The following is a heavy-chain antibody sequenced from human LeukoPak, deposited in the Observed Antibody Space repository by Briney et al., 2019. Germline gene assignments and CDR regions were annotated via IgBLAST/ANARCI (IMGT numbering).Heavy chain of an antibody. J-gene: IGHJ4*02. V-gene: IGHV3-21*01. Sequence: GGSLRLSCAASGFTFSSYSMNWVRQAPGKGLEWVSSISSSSSYICYADSVKGRFTISRDNAKNSLYLQMNSLRAEDTAVYYCARELAAAADYWGQGTLVTVSS. CDR2: ISSSSSYI. CDR1: GFTFSSYS. CDR3: ARELAAAADY. D-gene: IGHD2-2*01.